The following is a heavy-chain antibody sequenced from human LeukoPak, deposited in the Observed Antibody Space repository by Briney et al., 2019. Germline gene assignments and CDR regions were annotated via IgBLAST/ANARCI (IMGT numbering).Heavy chain of an antibody. CDR2: ISYDGSNK. CDR3: AKDLTGRSQYSSSWYGEFDY. Sequence: GGSLRLSCAASGFTFSSYGMHWVRQAPGKGLEWVAVISYDGSNKYYADSVKGRFTISRDNSKNTLYLQMNSLRAEDTAVYYCAKDLTGRSQYSSSWYGEFDYWGQGTLVTVSS. D-gene: IGHD6-13*01. J-gene: IGHJ4*02. V-gene: IGHV3-30*18. CDR1: GFTFSSYG.